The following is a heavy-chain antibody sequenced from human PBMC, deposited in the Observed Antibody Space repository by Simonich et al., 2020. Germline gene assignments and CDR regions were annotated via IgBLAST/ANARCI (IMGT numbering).Heavy chain of an antibody. V-gene: IGHV3-21*05. CDR1: GFTFSSYS. CDR2: ISSSSSYI. Sequence: EVQLVESGGGLVKPGGSLRLSCAASGFTFSSYSMNWVRQAPGKGMGWVSYISSSSSYIYYADSVKGRFTISRDNAKNSLYLQMNSLRAEDTAVYYCARGIVGASGAFDIWGQGTMVTVSS. CDR3: ARGIVGASGAFDI. D-gene: IGHD1-26*01. J-gene: IGHJ3*02.